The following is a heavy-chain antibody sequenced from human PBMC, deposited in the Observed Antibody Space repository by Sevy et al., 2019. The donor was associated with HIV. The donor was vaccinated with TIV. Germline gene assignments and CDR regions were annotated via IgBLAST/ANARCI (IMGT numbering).Heavy chain of an antibody. CDR1: GFNFSEHG. J-gene: IGHJ4*02. CDR3: AKDECGGNCYFDF. Sequence: GSLRLSCAASGFNFSEHGMHWVRQAPGKGLEWVAVIWFFGTGKYYGDSVKGRFTISRDNCKNTLYLQMDSLRPDDTAMYYCAKDECGGNCYFDFWGQGTLVTDSS. D-gene: IGHD2-21*02. V-gene: IGHV3-33*03. CDR2: IWFFGTGK.